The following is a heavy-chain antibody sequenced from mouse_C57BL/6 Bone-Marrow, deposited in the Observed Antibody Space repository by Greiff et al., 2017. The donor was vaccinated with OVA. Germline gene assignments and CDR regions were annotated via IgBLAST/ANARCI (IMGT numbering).Heavy chain of an antibody. J-gene: IGHJ1*03. D-gene: IGHD3-2*02. V-gene: IGHV1-22*01. CDR1: GYTFTDYN. CDR3: ARGETAQAPPYWYFDV. Sequence: VQLQQSGPELVKPGASVKMSCKASGYTFTDYNMHWVKQSHVKSLEWIGYINPNNGGTSYNQKFKGKATLTVNKSSSTAYMELRSLTSEDSAVYYCARGETAQAPPYWYFDVWGTGTTVTVSS. CDR2: INPNNGGT.